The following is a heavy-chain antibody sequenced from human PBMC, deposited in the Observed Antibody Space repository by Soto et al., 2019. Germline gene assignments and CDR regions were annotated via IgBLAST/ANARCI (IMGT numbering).Heavy chain of an antibody. CDR1: VYTFTCYY. V-gene: IGHV1-2*02. Sequence: XSVKVSCKASVYTFTCYYMHWVRQAPGQGLEWMGWINPNSGDTDYAQKFQGRVTMTRDTSISTAYMEVSRLTSDDTAFYYCARDRERLVPTFDYWGQGTLVTVSS. J-gene: IGHJ4*02. CDR3: ARDRERLVPTFDY. CDR2: INPNSGDT. D-gene: IGHD1-1*01.